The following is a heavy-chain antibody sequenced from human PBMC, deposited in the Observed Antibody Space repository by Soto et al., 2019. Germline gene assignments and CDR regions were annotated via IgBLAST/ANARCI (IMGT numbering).Heavy chain of an antibody. Sequence: QVQLVESGGGVVQPGRSLRLSCAASGFTFSSYGMHWVRQAPGKGLEWVAVIWYDGSNKYYADSVKGRFTISRDNPKNTLYLQMNSLRAEDTAVYYCARDTTRAMLRIYYGMDVWGQGTTVTVSS. CDR1: GFTFSSYG. D-gene: IGHD3-10*01. J-gene: IGHJ6*02. CDR3: ARDTTRAMLRIYYGMDV. V-gene: IGHV3-33*01. CDR2: IWYDGSNK.